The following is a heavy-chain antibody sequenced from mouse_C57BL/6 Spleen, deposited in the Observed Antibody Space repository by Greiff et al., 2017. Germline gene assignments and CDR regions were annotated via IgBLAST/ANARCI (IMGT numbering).Heavy chain of an antibody. CDR2: IHPNSGST. V-gene: IGHV1-64*01. CDR1: GYTFTSYW. J-gene: IGHJ2*01. CDR3: ARVYDGYYV. Sequence: QVQLQQPGAELVKPGASVKLSCKASGYTFTSYWMHWVKQRPGQGLEWIGMIHPNSGSTNYNEKFKSKATLTVDKSSSTAYMQLSSLTSEDSAVYYCARVYDGYYVWGKGTTLTVSS. D-gene: IGHD2-3*01.